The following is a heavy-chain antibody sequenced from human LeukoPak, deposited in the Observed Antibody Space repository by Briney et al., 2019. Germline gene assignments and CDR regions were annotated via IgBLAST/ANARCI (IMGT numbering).Heavy chain of an antibody. CDR2: IRSKANSYAT. D-gene: IGHD3-22*01. J-gene: IGHJ4*02. V-gene: IGHV3-73*01. CDR1: GFTFSGSA. CDR3: TRLVASPGETYYYDSSGSTRDY. Sequence: GGSLRLSCAASGFTFSGSAMHWVRQASGKGLEWVGRIRSKANSYATAYAASVKGRFTISRDDSENTAYLQMNSLKTEDTAVYYCTRLVASPGETYYYDSSGSTRDYWGQGTLVTVSS.